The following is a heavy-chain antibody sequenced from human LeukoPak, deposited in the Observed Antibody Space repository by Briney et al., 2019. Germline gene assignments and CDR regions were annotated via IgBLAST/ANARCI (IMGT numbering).Heavy chain of an antibody. CDR2: IYPGDSDT. CDR1: GYSFTSYW. CDR3: ARQHCSGGSCYSAPFDY. Sequence: GESLKISCKGSGYSFTSYWIGWVRQMPGKGLEWMGIIYPGDSDTRYSPSFQGQVTISAYKSISTAYLQWSSLKASDTAMYYCARQHCSGGSCYSAPFDYWGQGTLVTVSS. J-gene: IGHJ4*02. D-gene: IGHD2-15*01. V-gene: IGHV5-51*01.